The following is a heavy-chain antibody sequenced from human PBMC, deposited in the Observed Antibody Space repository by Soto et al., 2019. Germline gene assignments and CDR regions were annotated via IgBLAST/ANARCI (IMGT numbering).Heavy chain of an antibody. J-gene: IGHJ4*02. V-gene: IGHV3-15*07. CDR2: IKSKTDGGTT. CDR1: GFTFRNAW. Sequence: EVQLVESGGGLVKPGGSLRLSCAASGFTFRNAWMNWVRQAPGKGLEWVGRIKSKTDGGTTDYAAPVKGRFTISRDDEKNTLYLQMNSLKTEDTAVYYCTIFGVVIIGVYWGQGTLVTVSS. CDR3: TIFGVVIIGVY. D-gene: IGHD3-3*01.